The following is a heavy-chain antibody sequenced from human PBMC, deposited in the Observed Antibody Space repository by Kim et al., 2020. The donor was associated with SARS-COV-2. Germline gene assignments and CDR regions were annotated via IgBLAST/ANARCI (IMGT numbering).Heavy chain of an antibody. V-gene: IGHV4-59*01. CDR2: IYYSGST. D-gene: IGHD3-22*01. Sequence: SETLSLTCTVSGGSINSYYWSWIRQPPGKGLEWIGYIYYSGSTNYNPSLKSRVTISVDTSKNQFSLKLSSVTAADTAVYYCAREGYYDSSGYYNHDAFDIWGQGTMVPVSS. CDR3: AREGYYDSSGYYNHDAFDI. J-gene: IGHJ3*02. CDR1: GGSINSYY.